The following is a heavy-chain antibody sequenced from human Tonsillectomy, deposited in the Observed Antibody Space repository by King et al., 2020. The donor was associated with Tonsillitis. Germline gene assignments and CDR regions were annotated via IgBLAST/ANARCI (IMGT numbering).Heavy chain of an antibody. CDR2: INPNSGGT. V-gene: IGHV1-2*02. CDR1: GYAFTGYY. D-gene: IGHD3-22*01. J-gene: IGHJ4*02. CDR3: AREAYYYDSSGYLGY. Sequence: QLVQSGAEVKKPGASVKVSCKASGYAFTGYYMHWVRQAPGQGLEWMGWINPNSGGTNYAQKFQGRVTMTRDTSISTAYMELSRLGSDDTAVYYCAREAYYYDSSGYLGYWGQGTLVTVSS.